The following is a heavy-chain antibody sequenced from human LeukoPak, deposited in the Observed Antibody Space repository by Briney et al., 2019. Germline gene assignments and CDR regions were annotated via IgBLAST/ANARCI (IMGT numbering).Heavy chain of an antibody. J-gene: IGHJ4*02. CDR2: IFYSGST. Sequence: SETLSLTCTVSGGSISSSSSYWGWIRQPPGKGLEWIGSIFYSGSTYYNPSLKSRVTISVDTSKNQFSLKLSSVTAADTAVYYCARDRAGNYHYWGQGTLVTVSS. V-gene: IGHV4-39*07. CDR3: ARDRAGNYHY. D-gene: IGHD4-11*01. CDR1: GGSISSSSSY.